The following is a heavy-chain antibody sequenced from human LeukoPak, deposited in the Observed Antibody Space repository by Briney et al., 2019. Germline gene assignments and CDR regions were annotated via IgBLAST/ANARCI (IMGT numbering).Heavy chain of an antibody. J-gene: IGHJ4*02. CDR3: ASLPHYHDTSGWNY. D-gene: IGHD3-22*01. V-gene: IGHV1-8*01. CDR1: GYTFTSHD. Sequence: ASVKVSCKASGYTFTSHDINWVRQATGQGLEWMGWMNPNSGNTGYAQKFQGRVTVTRDTSISTAYMELSSLRSEDTAVYYCASLPHYHDTSGWNYWGQGTLVTVSS. CDR2: MNPNSGNT.